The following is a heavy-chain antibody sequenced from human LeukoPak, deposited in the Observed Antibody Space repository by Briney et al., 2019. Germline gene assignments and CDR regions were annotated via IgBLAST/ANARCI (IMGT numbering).Heavy chain of an antibody. CDR2: ISSSSSYI. Sequence: PGGPLRLSWQASGFTFSSYSRTWSRRAPGKGLEWVSSISSSSSYIYYADSVKGRFTISRDNAKNSLYLQMNSLRAEDTAVYYCARALSVWGQGTLVTVSS. J-gene: IGHJ4*02. V-gene: IGHV3-21*01. CDR1: GFTFSSYS. CDR3: ARALSV.